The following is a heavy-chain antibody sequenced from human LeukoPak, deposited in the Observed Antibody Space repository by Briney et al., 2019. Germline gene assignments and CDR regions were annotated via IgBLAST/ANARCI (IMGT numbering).Heavy chain of an antibody. J-gene: IGHJ4*02. CDR1: GITLNNYG. Sequence: GGSLRLSCAVSGITLNNYGMSWVRQAPGKGLEWVAGISDGGGSRNYADSVKGRFTISRDNPKNTLYLQMNSLRAEDTAVYFCAKRGVVIRAVIIVGFHKEAYYFDYWGQGALVTVSS. CDR3: AKRGVVIRAVIIVGFHKEAYYFDY. V-gene: IGHV3-23*01. D-gene: IGHD3-10*01. CDR2: ISDGGGSR.